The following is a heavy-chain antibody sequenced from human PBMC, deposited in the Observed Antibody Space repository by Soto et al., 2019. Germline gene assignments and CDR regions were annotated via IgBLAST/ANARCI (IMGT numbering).Heavy chain of an antibody. V-gene: IGHV3-74*01. J-gene: IGHJ3*01. Sequence: EVQLVESEGGLVQRGGSLRLSCAASGFTFNYYWMHWVRQAPGQGLVWVSHIHSDGSSTTYADSVKGRFTIPRDNAKNTLYRQMNGLRAEDTAVYYCARGDKGGFDLWGQGTTVTVSS. D-gene: IGHD2-21*02. CDR2: IHSDGSST. CDR3: ARGDKGGFDL. CDR1: GFTFNYYW.